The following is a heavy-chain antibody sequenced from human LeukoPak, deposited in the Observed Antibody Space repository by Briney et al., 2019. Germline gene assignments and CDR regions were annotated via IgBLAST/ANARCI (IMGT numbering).Heavy chain of an antibody. CDR2: IYYSGST. J-gene: IGHJ6*02. CDR1: GGSISSYY. D-gene: IGHD3-22*01. CDR3: ARDADYYDSSGYYYGMDV. Sequence: PSETLSLTCTVSGGSISSYYWSWIRPPPGKGLEWIGYIYYSGSTNYNPSLKSRVTISVDTSKNQFSLKLSSVTAADTAVYYCARDADYYDSSGYYYGMDVWGQGTTVTVSS. V-gene: IGHV4-59*01.